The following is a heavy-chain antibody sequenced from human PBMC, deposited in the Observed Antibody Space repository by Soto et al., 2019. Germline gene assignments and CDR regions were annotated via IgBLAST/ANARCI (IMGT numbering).Heavy chain of an antibody. Sequence: EVQLLESGGGLVQPGGSLRLSCAASGFTFSTYALTWVRQAPGKGLEWVSSISGSGATTYYADSVTGRFTISRDSSKNPLYLQMNSLRAEDTAVYYCAKAHPVGYFDYWGQGTLVNVST. V-gene: IGHV3-23*01. J-gene: IGHJ4*02. D-gene: IGHD1-26*01. CDR3: AKAHPVGYFDY. CDR2: ISGSGATT. CDR1: GFTFSTYA.